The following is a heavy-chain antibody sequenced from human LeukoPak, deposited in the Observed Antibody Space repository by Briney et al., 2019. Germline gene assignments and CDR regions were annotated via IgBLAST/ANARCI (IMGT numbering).Heavy chain of an antibody. CDR3: GRPFDS. CDR1: GGAIISDNFY. Sequence: SETLSLTCTVSGGAIISDNFYWGRVRQPPGKGLEWVGSINYSGTTYYNPSLRSRLSISVDTSRTQFFLRLNSVTAADTAVYYCGRPFDSWGQGILVTVSS. V-gene: IGHV4-39*01. J-gene: IGHJ4*02. CDR2: INYSGTT.